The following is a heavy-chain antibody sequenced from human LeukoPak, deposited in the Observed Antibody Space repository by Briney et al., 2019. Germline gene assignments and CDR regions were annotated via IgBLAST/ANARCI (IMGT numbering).Heavy chain of an antibody. CDR3: DRVLRGWESCC. V-gene: IGHV4-4*02. CDR2: IYRSGTT. CDR1: GDSISSGNW. J-gene: IGHJ4*02. D-gene: IGHD6-19*01. Sequence: PSETLSLTCAVSGDSISSGNWCRWVRQPPGRGQEWIGEIYRSGTTNYNPSLKSRVTISVDKSKNQFSLKLNSVTAADTAVYYCDRVLRGWESCCWGKGTPVTV.